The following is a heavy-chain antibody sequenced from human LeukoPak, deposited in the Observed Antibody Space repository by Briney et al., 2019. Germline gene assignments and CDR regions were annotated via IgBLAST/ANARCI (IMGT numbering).Heavy chain of an antibody. D-gene: IGHD3-22*01. J-gene: IGHJ4*02. CDR2: INHSGST. V-gene: IGHV4-34*01. Sequence: SETLSLTCAVYGGSFSGYYWSWIRQPPGKGLEWIGEINHSGSTNYNPSLKSRVTISVDTSKNQFSLKLSSVTAADTAVYYCARLRPYYYDSSGYYYLSRSAFFDYWGQGTLVTVSS. CDR3: ARLRPYYYDSSGYYYLSRSAFFDY. CDR1: GGSFSGYY.